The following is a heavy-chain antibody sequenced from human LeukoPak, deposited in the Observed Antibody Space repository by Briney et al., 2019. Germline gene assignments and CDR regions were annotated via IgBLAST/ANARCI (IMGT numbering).Heavy chain of an antibody. Sequence: GESLKISCKGSGYSFTNSWIGWVRQMPGRGLEWMAIIYPGDSDTRYSPSFQGQVTISVDKSISTAYLQWSSLKASDTAMYYCARFTFYYGSGTYYNSYFDYWGQGTLVTVSS. CDR1: GYSFTNSW. D-gene: IGHD3-10*01. CDR2: IYPGDSDT. V-gene: IGHV5-51*01. J-gene: IGHJ4*02. CDR3: ARFTFYYGSGTYYNSYFDY.